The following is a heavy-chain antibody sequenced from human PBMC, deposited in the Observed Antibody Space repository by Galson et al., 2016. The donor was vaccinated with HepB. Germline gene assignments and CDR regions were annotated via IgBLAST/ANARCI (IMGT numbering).Heavy chain of an antibody. CDR1: GFTFSSYS. Sequence: SLRLSCAASGFTFSSYSMNWVRQAPGQGLEWVSYISSSSSTIYSADSVKGRFTISRDNAKNSPYLQMNSLRADDTAVYYCARDFDYWGRGTLVTVSS. CDR3: ARDFDY. J-gene: IGHJ4*02. CDR2: ISSSSSTI. V-gene: IGHV3-48*01.